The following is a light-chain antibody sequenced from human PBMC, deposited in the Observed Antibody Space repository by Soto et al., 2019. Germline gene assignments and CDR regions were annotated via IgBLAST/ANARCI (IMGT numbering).Light chain of an antibody. Sequence: DVVMTQSPLSLPVTLGQPSSISCRSRQSLAYXXXNTSLNWFQQRPGQSPRRLIYKVSTRDSGVQDRFSGSKSGTDFTLKISRVEADYVGVYYCMPGTHWPRTFGRGTKVEIK. CDR2: KVS. CDR3: MPGTHWPRT. V-gene: IGKV2-30*01. J-gene: IGKJ1*01. CDR1: QSLAYXXXNTS.